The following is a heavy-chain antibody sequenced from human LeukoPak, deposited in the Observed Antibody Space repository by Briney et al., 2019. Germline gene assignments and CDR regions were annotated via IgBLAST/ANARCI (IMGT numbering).Heavy chain of an antibody. CDR1: GFTFSDYW. CDR2: IKRDGSEK. CDR3: AKDRGVYYGSGIGYYFDY. V-gene: IGHV3-7*03. Sequence: GGSLRLSCAASGFTFSDYWMTWVRQAPGKGLEWVANIKRDGSEKYYADSVKGRFTISRDNSKNTLYLQMNSLRAEDTAVYYCAKDRGVYYGSGIGYYFDYWGQGTLVTVSS. D-gene: IGHD3-10*01. J-gene: IGHJ4*02.